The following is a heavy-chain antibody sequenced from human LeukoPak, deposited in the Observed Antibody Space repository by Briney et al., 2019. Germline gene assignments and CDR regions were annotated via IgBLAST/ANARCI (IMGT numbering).Heavy chain of an antibody. CDR1: GFTFSDYW. CDR3: ARESVLRGYSYGYADS. D-gene: IGHD5-18*01. V-gene: IGHV3-74*01. J-gene: IGHJ4*02. Sequence: TGGSLRLSCAASGFTFSDYWMHWVRQAPGKGLVWVSRIKSDGSSTTYADSVKGRFTISRDNAKNTLYLQLNSLRVEDTAVYYCARESVLRGYSYGYADSWGQGTLVTVSS. CDR2: IKSDGSST.